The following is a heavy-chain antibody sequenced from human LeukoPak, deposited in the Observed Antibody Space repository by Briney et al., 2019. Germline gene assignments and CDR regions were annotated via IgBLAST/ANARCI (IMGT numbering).Heavy chain of an antibody. CDR1: GYTFTGYY. Sequence: ASVKVSCKASGYTFTGYYMHWVRQAPGQGLEWMGWISAYNGNTNYAQKLQGRVTMTTDTSTSTAYMELRSLRSDDTAVYYCARDGNYGSGWMGNAFDIWGQGTMVTVSS. D-gene: IGHD3-10*01. CDR2: ISAYNGNT. V-gene: IGHV1-18*04. J-gene: IGHJ3*02. CDR3: ARDGNYGSGWMGNAFDI.